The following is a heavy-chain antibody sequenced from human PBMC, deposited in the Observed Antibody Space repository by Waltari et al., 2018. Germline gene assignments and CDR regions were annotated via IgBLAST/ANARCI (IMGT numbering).Heavy chain of an antibody. D-gene: IGHD6-13*01. V-gene: IGHV1-69*08. Sequence: QVQLVQSGAEVKKPGSSVKVSCKASGGTFSSYAISWVRQAPGQGLEWMGRIIPIFGTANSAQTFQGRVTITADKSTSTAYMELSSLRSEDTAVYYCARHSSSSWYGDAFDIWGQGTMVTVSS. CDR3: ARHSSSSWYGDAFDI. J-gene: IGHJ3*02. CDR2: IIPIFGTA. CDR1: GGTFSSYA.